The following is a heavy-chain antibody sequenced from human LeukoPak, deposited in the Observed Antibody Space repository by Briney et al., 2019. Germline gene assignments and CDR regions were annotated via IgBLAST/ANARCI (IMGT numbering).Heavy chain of an antibody. CDR3: ARNLLDSSTWYGVGY. CDR1: GGTFSSYA. J-gene: IGHJ4*02. Sequence: ASVTVSCTASGGTFSSYAISWARQAPGQGLEWMGGIIPIFGTTNYAQKFQGRVTITADESTSTAYMELSSLRSEDTAMYYCARNLLDSSTWYGVGYWGQGTLVTVSS. D-gene: IGHD6-13*01. CDR2: IIPIFGTT. V-gene: IGHV1-69*13.